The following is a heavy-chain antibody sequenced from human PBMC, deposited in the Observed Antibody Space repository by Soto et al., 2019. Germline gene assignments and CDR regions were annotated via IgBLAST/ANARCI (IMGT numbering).Heavy chain of an antibody. CDR3: ASRVPDYGDTIDY. D-gene: IGHD4-17*01. V-gene: IGHV3-48*01. J-gene: IGHJ4*02. CDR2: ISSSSSTI. CDR1: GFTFRSYS. Sequence: EVQLVESGGGLVQPGGSLSLSCAASGFTFRSYSMNLVRLAPGKGLEWVSYISSSSSTIYYADSVKGRFTISRDNANNSRYLQMNSLRAEDTEVDYWASRVPDYGDTIDYWGQGTLVTVS.